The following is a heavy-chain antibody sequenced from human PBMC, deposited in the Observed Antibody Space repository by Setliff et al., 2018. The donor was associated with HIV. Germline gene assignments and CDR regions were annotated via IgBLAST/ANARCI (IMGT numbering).Heavy chain of an antibody. D-gene: IGHD6-13*01. CDR3: ARSPAAEGF. CDR2: IFYTGRTY. CDR1: GGSISRSHLY. J-gene: IGHJ4*02. Sequence: SETLSLTCTVSGGSISRSHLYWGWIRQPPGKGLEWIGSIFYTGRTYYYNPSLKSRVTISVDASNNQFSLKLSSVTATDTAVYHCARSPAAEGFWGQGTLVTVSS. V-gene: IGHV4-39*01.